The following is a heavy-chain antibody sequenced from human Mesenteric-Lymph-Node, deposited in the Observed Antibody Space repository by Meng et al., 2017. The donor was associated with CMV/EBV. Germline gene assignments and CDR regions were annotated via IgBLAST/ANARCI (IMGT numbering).Heavy chain of an antibody. CDR3: ARDLRDVVVPAAYYYYYYGMDV. J-gene: IGHJ6*02. CDR2: ISAYNGNT. V-gene: IGHV1-18*01. D-gene: IGHD2-2*01. CDR1: GYTFTSYG. Sequence: ASVKVSCKASGYTFTSYGISWVRQAPGQGLEWMGWISAYNGNTNYAQKLQGRVTMTTDTSTSTAYMELRSLRSDDTAVYYCARDLRDVVVPAAYYYYYYGMDVWGQGTTVTVSS.